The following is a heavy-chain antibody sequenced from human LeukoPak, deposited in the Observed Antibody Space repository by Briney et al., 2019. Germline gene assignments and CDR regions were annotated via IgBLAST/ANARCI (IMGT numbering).Heavy chain of an antibody. Sequence: PSETLSLTCTVSGGSISSGGYYWSWIRQHPGKGLEWIGYIYYSGSTYYNPSLKSRVTISVDTSKNQFPLKLSSVTAADTAVYYCATARERRPSSRLDYWGQGTLVTVSS. CDR3: ATARERRPSSRLDY. CDR1: GGSISSGGYY. CDR2: IYYSGST. V-gene: IGHV4-31*03. J-gene: IGHJ4*02.